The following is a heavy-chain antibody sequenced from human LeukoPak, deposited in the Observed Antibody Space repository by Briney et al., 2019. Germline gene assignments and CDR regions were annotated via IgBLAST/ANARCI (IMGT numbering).Heavy chain of an antibody. CDR2: IKQDGSAK. J-gene: IGHJ4*02. CDR3: ARHRCSNCGDYFDY. D-gene: IGHD4-17*01. V-gene: IGHV3-7*03. Sequence: GGSLRLSCAASGFTFSSYWMSWVRQAPGKGLEWVANIKQDGSAKYYVDSVKGRFTISRDNAKNSLYLQEDSLRAEDTAVYYCARHRCSNCGDYFDYWGQGTLVTVSS. CDR1: GFTFSSYW.